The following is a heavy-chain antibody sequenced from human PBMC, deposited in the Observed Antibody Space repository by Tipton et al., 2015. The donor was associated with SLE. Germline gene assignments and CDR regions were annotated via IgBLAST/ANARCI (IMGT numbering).Heavy chain of an antibody. V-gene: IGHV3-21*04. CDR3: ARGQIWSGYYPYFDY. CDR2: ISSSSSYI. J-gene: IGHJ4*02. CDR1: GFTFSSYS. Sequence: SLRLSCAASGFTFSSYSMNWVRQAPGKGLEWVSSISSSSSYIYYADSVKGRFTISRDNAKNSLYLQMNSLRAEDTAVYYCARGQIWSGYYPYFDYWGQGTLVTVSS. D-gene: IGHD3-3*01.